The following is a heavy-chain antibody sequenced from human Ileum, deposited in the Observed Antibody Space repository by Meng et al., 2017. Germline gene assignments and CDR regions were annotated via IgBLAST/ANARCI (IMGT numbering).Heavy chain of an antibody. J-gene: IGHJ4*02. V-gene: IGHV3-30*01. D-gene: IGHD2-2*01. CDR3: ASLPYCSSTNCYHEDFDY. Sequence: ADSVNGRFTISRDNSKSTLYLQMNSLRPEDTAVYYCASLPYCSSTNCYHEDFDYWGQGTLVTVSS.